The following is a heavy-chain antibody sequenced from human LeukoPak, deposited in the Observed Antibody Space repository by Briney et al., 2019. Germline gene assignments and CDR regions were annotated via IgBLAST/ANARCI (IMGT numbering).Heavy chain of an antibody. D-gene: IGHD6-13*01. Sequence: SETLSLTYTVSGGSISSYYWSWIRQPAGKGLEWIGRIYTSGSTNYNPSLKSRVTMSVDTSKNQFSLKLSSVTAADTAVYYCARDQYSSSPDAFDIWGQGTMVTVSS. J-gene: IGHJ3*02. V-gene: IGHV4-4*07. CDR2: IYTSGST. CDR1: GGSISSYY. CDR3: ARDQYSSSPDAFDI.